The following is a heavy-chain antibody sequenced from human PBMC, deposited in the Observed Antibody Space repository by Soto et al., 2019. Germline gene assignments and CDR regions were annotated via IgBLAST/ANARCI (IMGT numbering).Heavy chain of an antibody. Sequence: GGSLRLSCTASGFTFGDYAMSWFRQAPGKGLEWVGFIRSKAYGGTTEYAASVKGRFTISRDDSKSIAYLQMNSLKTEDTAVYYCTRNSHDFWSGYYKTDYWGQGTLVTVSS. D-gene: IGHD3-3*01. J-gene: IGHJ4*02. V-gene: IGHV3-49*03. CDR3: TRNSHDFWSGYYKTDY. CDR1: GFTFGDYA. CDR2: IRSKAYGGTT.